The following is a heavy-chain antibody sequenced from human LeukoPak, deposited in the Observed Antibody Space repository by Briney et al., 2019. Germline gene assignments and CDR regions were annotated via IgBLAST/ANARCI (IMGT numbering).Heavy chain of an antibody. Sequence: ASVKVSCKASGYTFTSYYMHWVRQAPGQGLEWMGIINPSGGSTSYAQKFQGRVTITADESTSTAYMELSSLRSEDTAVYYCARDGYVTMVRGPHSPYYYYGMDVWGQGTTVTVSS. CDR3: ARDGYVTMVRGPHSPYYYYGMDV. D-gene: IGHD3-10*01. V-gene: IGHV1-46*01. J-gene: IGHJ6*02. CDR1: GYTFTSYY. CDR2: INPSGGST.